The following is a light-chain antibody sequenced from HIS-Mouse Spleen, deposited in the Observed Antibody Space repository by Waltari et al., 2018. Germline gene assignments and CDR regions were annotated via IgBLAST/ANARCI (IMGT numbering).Light chain of an antibody. Sequence: YVPTPPPPVSVAPAQAATITCGGHHIRSNSTHWYEQKPGQAPVLDVYDDSDRPSGIPERFSGSNSGNTATLTISRVEAGDEADYYCQVWDSSSDRVFGTGTKVTVL. CDR3: QVWDSSSDRV. CDR2: DDS. CDR1: HIRSNS. V-gene: IGLV3-21*02. J-gene: IGLJ1*01.